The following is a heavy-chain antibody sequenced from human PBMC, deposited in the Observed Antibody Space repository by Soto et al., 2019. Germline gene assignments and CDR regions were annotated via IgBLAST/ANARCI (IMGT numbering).Heavy chain of an antibody. CDR3: VRDGWYIIQAPY. Sequence: QVQLVESGGGVVQPGRSLRLSCAASGFTFSSNGMHWVRQAPGKGLEWVAVIWYDGSNKYYADSVKGRFTISRDDSKNMVYLQMISMRAEDTAVYYCVRDGWYIIQAPYRGQGTLVTVSS. V-gene: IGHV3-33*01. CDR2: IWYDGSNK. D-gene: IGHD6-19*01. CDR1: GFTFSSNG. J-gene: IGHJ4*02.